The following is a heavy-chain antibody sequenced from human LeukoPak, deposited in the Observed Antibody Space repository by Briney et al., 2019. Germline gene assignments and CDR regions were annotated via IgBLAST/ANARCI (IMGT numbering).Heavy chain of an antibody. CDR1: GFTFSSYA. J-gene: IGHJ4*02. Sequence: PGGSLRLSFAASGFTFSSYAMSWVRQAPGKGLEWVSAISGSGGSTYYADSVKGRFTISRDNSKNTLYLQMNSLRAEDTAVYYCASTTVVTPLHYFDYWGQGTLVTVSS. D-gene: IGHD4-23*01. CDR2: ISGSGGST. V-gene: IGHV3-23*01. CDR3: ASTTVVTPLHYFDY.